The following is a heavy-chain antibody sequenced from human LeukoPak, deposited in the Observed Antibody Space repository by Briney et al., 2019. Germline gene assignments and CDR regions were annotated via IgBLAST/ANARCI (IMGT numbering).Heavy chain of an antibody. Sequence: SVKVSCKASGGTFSSYAISWVRQAPGQGLEWMGGIIPIFGTANYAQKFQGRVTITADESTSTAYMELSSLRSGDTAVYYCARPKGDSSGYYFDYYYYMDVWGKGTTVTVSS. V-gene: IGHV1-69*13. CDR2: IIPIFGTA. J-gene: IGHJ6*03. D-gene: IGHD3-22*01. CDR3: ARPKGDSSGYYFDYYYYMDV. CDR1: GGTFSSYA.